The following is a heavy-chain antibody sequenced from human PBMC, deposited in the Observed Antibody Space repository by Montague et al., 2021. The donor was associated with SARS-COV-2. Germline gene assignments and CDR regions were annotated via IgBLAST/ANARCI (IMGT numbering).Heavy chain of an antibody. CDR2: INHSGST. D-gene: IGHD3-22*01. V-gene: IGHV4-34*01. CDR1: DGSFSDYS. CDR3: ARGRQHINMVVVVVTGGEYYFDF. J-gene: IGHJ4*02. Sequence: SETLSLTCAVYDGSFSDYSWTWIRQPPGKGLEWIGEINHSGSTNYNPSPKSRVTISVDTSKNQFSLKMTSVTAADTAVYYCARGRQHINMVVVVVTGGEYYFDFWGQGTLVAVSS.